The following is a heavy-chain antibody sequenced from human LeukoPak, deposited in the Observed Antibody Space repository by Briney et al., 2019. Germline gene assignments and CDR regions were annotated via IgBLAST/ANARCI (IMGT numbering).Heavy chain of an antibody. CDR2: IRYDGSDK. Sequence: PGGSLRLSCAASGFTFSSYAMHWVRQAPGKGLEWVAFIRYDGSDKYYADSVKGRFSISRDNSKSTLYLQMNSLRPEDTAVYYCANLDSSGYSTFDYWGQGTLVTVSS. D-gene: IGHD3-22*01. CDR1: GFTFSSYA. V-gene: IGHV3-30*02. J-gene: IGHJ4*02. CDR3: ANLDSSGYSTFDY.